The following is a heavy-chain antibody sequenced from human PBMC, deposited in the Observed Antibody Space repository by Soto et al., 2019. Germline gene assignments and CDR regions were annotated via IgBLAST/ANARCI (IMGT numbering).Heavy chain of an antibody. V-gene: IGHV3-30*18. Sequence: GGSLRLSCAASGFTFSSYGMHWVRQAPGKGLEWVAVISYDGSNKYYADSVKGRFTISRDNSKNTLYLQMNSLRAEDTAVYYCAKPRALWFGPKIWDAFDIWGQGTMVTVSS. CDR2: ISYDGSNK. D-gene: IGHD3-10*01. CDR1: GFTFSSYG. CDR3: AKPRALWFGPKIWDAFDI. J-gene: IGHJ3*02.